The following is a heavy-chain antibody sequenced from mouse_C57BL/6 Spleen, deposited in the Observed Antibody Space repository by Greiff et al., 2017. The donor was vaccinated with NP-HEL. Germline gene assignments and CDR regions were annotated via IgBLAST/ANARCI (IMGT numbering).Heavy chain of an antibody. CDR1: GYAFSSSW. CDR2: IYPGDGDT. D-gene: IGHD1-1*01. V-gene: IGHV1-82*01. J-gene: IGHJ4*01. Sequence: VQLQQSGPELVKPGASVKISCKASGYAFSSSWMNWVKQRPGKGLEWIGRIYPGDGDTNYNGKFKGKATLTADKSSSTAYMQLSSLTSEDSAVYCCARGGSSYYAMDYWGQGTSVTVSS. CDR3: ARGGSSYYAMDY.